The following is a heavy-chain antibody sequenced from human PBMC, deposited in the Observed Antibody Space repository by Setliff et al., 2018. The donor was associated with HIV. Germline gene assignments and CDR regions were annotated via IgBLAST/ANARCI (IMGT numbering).Heavy chain of an antibody. J-gene: IGHJ4*02. D-gene: IGHD6-19*01. CDR1: GFTFRNYG. CDR3: ARVNGQGLVRAFDY. CDR2: IWYDGSNK. V-gene: IGHV3-33*01. Sequence: LSLSCAASGFTFRNYGMHWVRQAPGKGLEWVAVIWYDGSNKYYVDSVKGRFTISRDDGNDSVYLQMNSLRAEDTAVYYCARVNGQGLVRAFDYWSQGTVVTVSS.